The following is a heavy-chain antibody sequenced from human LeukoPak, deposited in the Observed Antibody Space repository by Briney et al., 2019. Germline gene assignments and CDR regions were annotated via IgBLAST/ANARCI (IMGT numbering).Heavy chain of an antibody. CDR2: ISGSGAGT. V-gene: IGHV3-23*01. Sequence: GGSLRLSCAASGFTFSGYEMNWVRQAPGKGLEWISRISGSGAGTYYSDSARGRFTISRDNSKNTLYLQMNSLRAEDTAVYYCARRCGSGGSCHSFDYWGQGTLVTVSS. CDR3: ARRCGSGGSCHSFDY. J-gene: IGHJ4*02. CDR1: GFTFSGYE. D-gene: IGHD2-15*01.